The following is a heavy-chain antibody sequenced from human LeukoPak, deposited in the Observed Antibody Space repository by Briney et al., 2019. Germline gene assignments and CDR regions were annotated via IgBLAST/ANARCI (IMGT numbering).Heavy chain of an antibody. CDR3: ARLQQQLVGGAFDY. D-gene: IGHD6-13*01. V-gene: IGHV3-30*04. Sequence: PGRSLRLSCAASGFTFSSYAMHWVRQAPGKGLEWVAVISYDGSNKYYADSVKGRFTISRDNSKSTLYLQMNSLRAEDTAVYYCARLQQQLVGGAFDYWGQGTLVTVSS. CDR2: ISYDGSNK. CDR1: GFTFSSYA. J-gene: IGHJ4*02.